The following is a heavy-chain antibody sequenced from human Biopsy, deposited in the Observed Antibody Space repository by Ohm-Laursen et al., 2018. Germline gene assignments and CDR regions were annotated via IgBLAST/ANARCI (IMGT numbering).Heavy chain of an antibody. V-gene: IGHV1-69*04. CDR1: TGTFDSYG. CDR3: AREAIGYQLPCDA. CDR2: IIPILRTT. J-gene: IGHJ5*02. Sequence: SVKVSCKTSTGTFDSYGVTWVRQAPGQGLEWMGRIIPILRTTTYAPKFQGRVTFTADKSSSTAYLELSSLTSEDTAMFYCAREAIGYQLPCDAWGQGTLVTVSS. D-gene: IGHD2-15*01.